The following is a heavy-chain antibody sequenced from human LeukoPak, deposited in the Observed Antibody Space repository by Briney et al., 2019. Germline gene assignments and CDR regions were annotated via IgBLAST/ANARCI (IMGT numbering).Heavy chain of an antibody. V-gene: IGHV3-30*03. CDR1: GFTFSSYG. CDR2: ISYDGSNK. D-gene: IGHD2-2*01. CDR3: AREASFRSSTSCYDY. Sequence: GGSLRLSCAASGFTFSSYGMHWVRQAPGKGLEWVAVISYDGSNKYYADSVKGRFTISRDNSKNTLYLQMNSLRAEDTAVYYCAREASFRSSTSCYDYWGQGTLVTVSS. J-gene: IGHJ4*02.